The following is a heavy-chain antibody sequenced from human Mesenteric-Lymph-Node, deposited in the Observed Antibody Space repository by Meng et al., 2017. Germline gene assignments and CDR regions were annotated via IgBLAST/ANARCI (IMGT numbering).Heavy chain of an antibody. D-gene: IGHD6-19*01. V-gene: IGHV2-70*01. J-gene: IGHJ4*02. CDR1: GFSHRTSGRC. Sequence: SGATLVKPTHTCTLTCTFSGFSHRTSGRCGSGIRQPPGKALEWLALIDWDDDKYYSTSLKTRLTISKDTSKNQVVPTMTNMDPVDTATYYCARMSAVAGQAPDFWGQGTLVTVSS. CDR3: ARMSAVAGQAPDF. CDR2: IDWDDDK.